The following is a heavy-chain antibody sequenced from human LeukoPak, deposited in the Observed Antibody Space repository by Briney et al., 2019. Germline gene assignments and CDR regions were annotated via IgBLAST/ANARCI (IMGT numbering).Heavy chain of an antibody. D-gene: IGHD5-24*01. CDR2: MWSDGSKT. CDR3: ARERARDGNYHFDY. V-gene: IGHV3-33*01. Sequence: GKSLRLSCTASGFTLSYYGMHWVRQAPGKGLELVALMWSDGSKTSYADSVKGRFTISRDISRNTQYLQMNSLRAEDTAVYYCARERARDGNYHFDYWGQGTLVTVSS. CDR1: GFTLSYYG. J-gene: IGHJ4*02.